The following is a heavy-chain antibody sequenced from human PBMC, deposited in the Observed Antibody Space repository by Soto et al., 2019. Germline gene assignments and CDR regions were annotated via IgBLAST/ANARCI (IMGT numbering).Heavy chain of an antibody. Sequence: SETLSLTCAVYGGSFSGYYWCWIRQPPGKGLEWIGEINHSGSTNYNPSLKSRVTISVDTSKNQFSLKLSSVTAADTAVYYCARLRYDFGYWGQGTLVTVSS. CDR2: INHSGST. CDR3: ARLRYDFGY. CDR1: GGSFSGYY. D-gene: IGHD3-22*01. J-gene: IGHJ4*02. V-gene: IGHV4-34*01.